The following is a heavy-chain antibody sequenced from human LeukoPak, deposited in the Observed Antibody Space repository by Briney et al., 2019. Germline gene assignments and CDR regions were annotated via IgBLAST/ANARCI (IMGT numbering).Heavy chain of an antibody. D-gene: IGHD2-2*01. CDR1: GFTFSNAW. CDR2: INEDGSEK. Sequence: GGSLRLSCAASGFTFSNAWMSWVRQAPGKGLEWVANINEDGSEKYYVDSVKGRFTISRDNSKNTLYLQMNSLRAEETAVYYCAKAHAAYCSSTSCYYYYYYYGMDVWGQGTTVTVSS. CDR3: AKAHAAYCSSTSCYYYYYYYGMDV. V-gene: IGHV3-7*01. J-gene: IGHJ6*02.